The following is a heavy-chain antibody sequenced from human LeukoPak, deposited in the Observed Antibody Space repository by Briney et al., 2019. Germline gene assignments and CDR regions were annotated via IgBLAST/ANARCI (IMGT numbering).Heavy chain of an antibody. J-gene: IGHJ4*02. CDR3: ARDIKGVPYDISDNYR. D-gene: IGHD3-22*01. V-gene: IGHV3-21*04. CDR2: ISSSSSYI. Sequence: KTGGSLRLSCAASGFTFSSYTMTWVRQAPGKGLEWVSSISSSSSYIYYADSMKGRFTISRDNAKNSLYLQMNSLRAEDTAVYYCARDIKGVPYDISDNYRWGQGTLVTVSS. CDR1: GFTFSSYT.